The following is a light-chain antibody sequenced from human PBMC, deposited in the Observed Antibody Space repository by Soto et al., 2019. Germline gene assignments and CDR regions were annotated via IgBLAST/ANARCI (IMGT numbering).Light chain of an antibody. CDR1: QSVSSY. CDR2: DAS. Sequence: VVRQSPATLSVSAGGRATVSCRAGQSVSSYLAWYQQKPGQPPRLLIYDASNRATGIPARFSGSGSGTDFTLTTSRLEPEDFAVYYCQQYGSSLGTFGPGTKVDVK. V-gene: IGKV3-20*01. CDR3: QQYGSSLGT. J-gene: IGKJ3*01.